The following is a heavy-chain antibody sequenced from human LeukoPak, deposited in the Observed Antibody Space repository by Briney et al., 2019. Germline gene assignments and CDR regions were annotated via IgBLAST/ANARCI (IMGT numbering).Heavy chain of an antibody. Sequence: GASVKVSCKASGYTFTSYGISWVRQAPGQGLEWMGWISAYNGNTNYAQKLQGRVTMTTDTSTSTAYMELRSLRSDDTAVYYCARVDSGILKGAFDIWGQGTMVSVSS. CDR1: GYTFTSYG. CDR3: ARVDSGILKGAFDI. CDR2: ISAYNGNT. D-gene: IGHD1-26*01. V-gene: IGHV1-18*01. J-gene: IGHJ3*02.